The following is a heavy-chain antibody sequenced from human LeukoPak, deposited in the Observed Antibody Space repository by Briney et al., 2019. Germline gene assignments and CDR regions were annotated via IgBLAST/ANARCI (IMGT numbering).Heavy chain of an antibody. D-gene: IGHD3-3*01. CDR2: IYYSGST. V-gene: IGHV4-39*01. J-gene: IGHJ4*02. Sequence: ETLSLTCTVSGGSISSSSYYWGWIRQPPGKGLEWIGSIYYSGSTYYNPSLKSRVTISVDTSKNQFSLKLSSVTAADTAVYYCARGPSFGVVPFDYWGQGTLVTVSS. CDR3: ARGPSFGVVPFDY. CDR1: GGSISSSSYY.